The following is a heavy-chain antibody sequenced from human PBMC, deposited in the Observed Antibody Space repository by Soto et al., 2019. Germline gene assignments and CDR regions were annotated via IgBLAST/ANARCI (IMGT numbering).Heavy chain of an antibody. Sequence: SSETLSLTCTVSGGSISSGGYYWSWIRQHPGKGLEWIGYIYYSGSTYYNPSLKSRVTISVDTSKNQFSLKLSSVTAADTAVYYCASGRQRGGSYVFDYWGQGTLVTVSS. CDR1: GGSISSGGYY. D-gene: IGHD1-26*01. CDR3: ASGRQRGGSYVFDY. CDR2: IYYSGST. V-gene: IGHV4-31*03. J-gene: IGHJ4*02.